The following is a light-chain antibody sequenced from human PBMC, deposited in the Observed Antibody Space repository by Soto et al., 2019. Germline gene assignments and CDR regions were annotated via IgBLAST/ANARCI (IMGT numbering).Light chain of an antibody. J-gene: IGKJ1*01. CDR2: DAS. V-gene: IGKV1-12*01. CDR3: QQANTFPRT. Sequence: QLPYTLSASLGDRVFITCRASQDINKRLAWYQQKPGKAPKFLIYDASTLETGVPSRFSGSGSGTEFTLTTSSLQPEDFATFYCQQANTFPRTFGQGTKVDI. CDR1: QDINKR.